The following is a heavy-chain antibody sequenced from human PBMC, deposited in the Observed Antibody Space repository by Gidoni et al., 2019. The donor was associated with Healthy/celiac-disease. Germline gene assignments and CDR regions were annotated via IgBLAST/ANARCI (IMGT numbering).Heavy chain of an antibody. CDR2: ISYDGSNK. Sequence: QVQLVEAGGGVVQPGRSLRLSCAASEFTFRTYVMQWVRQASGKGLEWVAVISYDGSNKYYVDSVKGRFTISRDNSKNTLYLQMNSLRAEDTAVYYCARGAPHYDFWSGYFVDWGQGTLVTVSS. CDR3: ARGAPHYDFWSGYFVD. V-gene: IGHV3-30-3*01. J-gene: IGHJ4*02. CDR1: EFTFRTYV. D-gene: IGHD3-3*01.